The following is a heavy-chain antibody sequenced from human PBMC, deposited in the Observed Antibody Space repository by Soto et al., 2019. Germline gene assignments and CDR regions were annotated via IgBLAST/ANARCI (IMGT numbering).Heavy chain of an antibody. CDR3: ARVEMYRYCSGSSCTGGYYYGMDV. D-gene: IGHD2-15*01. CDR2: IIPIFGTA. CDR1: GGTFSSYA. Sequence: QVQLVQSGAEVKKPGSSVKVSCKASGGTFSSYAISWVRQAPGQGLEWMGGIIPIFGTANYAQKFQGRVTITAEEYTSKEYMELSSMRSEDTAVYYCARVEMYRYCSGSSCTGGYYYGMDVWGQGTTVTVSS. J-gene: IGHJ6*02. V-gene: IGHV1-69*01.